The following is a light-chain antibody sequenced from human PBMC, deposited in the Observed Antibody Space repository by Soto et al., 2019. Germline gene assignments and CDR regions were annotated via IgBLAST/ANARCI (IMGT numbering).Light chain of an antibody. CDR1: QSVSSSY. V-gene: IGKV3-20*01. CDR3: QQYGSSPQT. Sequence: IMLTQSQGTLSLSPGERATLSSSASQSVSSSYLAWYQQKPGQAPRLLIYGASSRATGIPDRFSGSGSGTDFTLTISRLEPEDVAVYYCQQYGSSPQTLGQGTKVDIK. J-gene: IGKJ1*01. CDR2: GAS.